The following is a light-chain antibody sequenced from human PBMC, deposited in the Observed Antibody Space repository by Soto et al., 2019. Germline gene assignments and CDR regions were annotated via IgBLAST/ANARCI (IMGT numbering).Light chain of an antibody. J-gene: IGLJ3*02. Sequence: QSALTQPRSVSGSPGQSVTISCTGTSSDVGGYNYVSWYQQRPGKAPKLMIYDVSKRPSGVPDRFSGSKSGNTASLTISGLQAEDEADYSCCSYAGSYTWVFGGGTKLTVL. CDR2: DVS. CDR1: SSDVGGYNY. V-gene: IGLV2-11*01. CDR3: CSYAGSYTWV.